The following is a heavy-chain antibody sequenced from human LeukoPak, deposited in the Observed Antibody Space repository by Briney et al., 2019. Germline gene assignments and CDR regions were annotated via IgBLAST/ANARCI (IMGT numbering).Heavy chain of an antibody. CDR2: ISYDGVDK. CDR3: AKDVDTVMDWANDAFDV. Sequence: WIRQPPGKGLEWVASISYDGVDKYYADSLKGRFTMSRDNSKNSVYLQMDSLRVEDTAMYYCAKDVDTVMDWANDAFDVWGQGTMVIVSS. V-gene: IGHV3-30-3*02. J-gene: IGHJ3*01. D-gene: IGHD5-18*01.